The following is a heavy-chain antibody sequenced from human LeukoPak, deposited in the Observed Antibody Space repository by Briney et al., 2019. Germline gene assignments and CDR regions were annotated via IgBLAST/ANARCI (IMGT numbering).Heavy chain of an antibody. Sequence: GRSLRLSCAASGFTVSSNYMSWVRQAPGKGLEWVSVIYSGGTTYYADSVKGRFTISRDNSKNTLYLQMNSLRAEDTAVYYCARVDYYGSGSYPLDYWGQGTLVTVSS. CDR2: IYSGGTT. D-gene: IGHD3-10*01. V-gene: IGHV3-66*01. J-gene: IGHJ4*02. CDR3: ARVDYYGSGSYPLDY. CDR1: GFTVSSNY.